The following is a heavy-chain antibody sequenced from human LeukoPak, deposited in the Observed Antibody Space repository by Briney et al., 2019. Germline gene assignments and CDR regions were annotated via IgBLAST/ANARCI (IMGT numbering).Heavy chain of an antibody. Sequence: SETLSLTCTVSGGSISSSSYYWGWIRQPPGKGLEWIGSIYYSGGTYYNPSLKSRVTISVDTSKNQFSLKLSSVTAADTAVYYCARHVRFLEWFHYYMDVWGKGTTVTVSS. J-gene: IGHJ6*03. CDR2: IYYSGGT. CDR1: GGSISSSSYY. D-gene: IGHD3-3*01. CDR3: ARHVRFLEWFHYYMDV. V-gene: IGHV4-39*01.